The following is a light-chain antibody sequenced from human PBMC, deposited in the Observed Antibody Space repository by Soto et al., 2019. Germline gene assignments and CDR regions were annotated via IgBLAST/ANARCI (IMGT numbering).Light chain of an antibody. Sequence: DIQLTQSPSFLSASVGDRVTITCRASQDISRYLAWYQQKAGKAPKLLIYAASTLLKGVPSRFSGSGSGTEFTLTISSLQPDDFATYYCQQLNTYPLFTFGPGTEVDI. CDR1: QDISRY. CDR2: AAS. CDR3: QQLNTYPLFT. V-gene: IGKV1-9*01. J-gene: IGKJ3*01.